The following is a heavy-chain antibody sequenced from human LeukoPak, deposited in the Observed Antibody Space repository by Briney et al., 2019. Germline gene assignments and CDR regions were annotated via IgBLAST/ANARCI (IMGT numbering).Heavy chain of an antibody. J-gene: IGHJ6*03. Sequence: GSLRLSCAASGFTFSDYYMSWLRQAPGKGLEWVSYISSSGSTIYYADSVKGRFTISRDNAKNSLYLQMNSLRAEDTAVYYCARTPSSSSEDNYYYYMDVWGKGTTVTVSS. V-gene: IGHV3-11*01. CDR2: ISSSGSTI. CDR3: ARTPSSSSEDNYYYYMDV. D-gene: IGHD6-6*01. CDR1: GFTFSDYY.